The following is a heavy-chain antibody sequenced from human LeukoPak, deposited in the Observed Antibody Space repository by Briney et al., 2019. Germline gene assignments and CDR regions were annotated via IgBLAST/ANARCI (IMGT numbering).Heavy chain of an antibody. CDR2: INHSGST. D-gene: IGHD6-25*01. CDR1: GGPFSGYY. Sequence: SETLSLTCAVYGGPFSGYYWSWIRQPPGKGLEWIGEINHSGSTNYNPSLKSRVTISVDTSKNQFSLKLSSVTAADTAVYYCARKSYAAIDYWGQGTLVTVSS. V-gene: IGHV4-34*01. CDR3: ARKSYAAIDY. J-gene: IGHJ4*02.